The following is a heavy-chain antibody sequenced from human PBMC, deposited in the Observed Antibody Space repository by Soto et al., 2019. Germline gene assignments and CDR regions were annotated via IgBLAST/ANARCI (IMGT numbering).Heavy chain of an antibody. CDR2: ISAHNGNT. CDR1: GYGFTTYG. J-gene: IGHJ4*02. CDR3: ARGRYGAY. V-gene: IGHV1-18*01. D-gene: IGHD3-10*01. Sequence: QVHLVQSGAEVKKPGASVKVSCKGSGYGFTTYGITWVRQAPGQGLEWMAWISAHNGNTNYAQKLQGRVTLTRDTFTSTAYMELRSLRSDDTAVYYCARGRYGAYWGQGALVTVSS.